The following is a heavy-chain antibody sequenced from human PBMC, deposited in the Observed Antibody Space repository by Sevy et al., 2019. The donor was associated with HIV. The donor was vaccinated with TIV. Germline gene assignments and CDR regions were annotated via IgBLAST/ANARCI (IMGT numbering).Heavy chain of an antibody. J-gene: IGHJ6*02. CDR2: IYYTGST. CDR1: GGSVSNSSYY. V-gene: IGHV4-39*01. D-gene: IGHD1-1*01. Sequence: SETLSLTCTVSGGSVSNSSYYWGWIRQPPGKGLEWIGSIYYTGSTNHNPSLKSRVTISVDRSKNQFSLKLSSVTAADTAIYYCARPESTTVTYGMDVWGQGTTVTVSS. CDR3: ARPESTTVTYGMDV.